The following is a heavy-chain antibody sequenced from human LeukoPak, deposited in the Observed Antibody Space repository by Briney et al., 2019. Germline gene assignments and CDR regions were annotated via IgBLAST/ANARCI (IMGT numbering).Heavy chain of an antibody. CDR3: ARSYYGSGSSYYFDY. J-gene: IGHJ4*02. CDR1: GFTFSSYA. V-gene: IGHV3-30*04. CDR2: ISYDGSNK. D-gene: IGHD3-10*01. Sequence: GGSLRLSCAASGFTFSSYAMHWVRQAPGKGLEWVAVISYDGSNKYYADSVKGRLTISRDNSKNTLYLQMNSLRAEDTAVYYCARSYYGSGSSYYFDYWGQGTLVTVSS.